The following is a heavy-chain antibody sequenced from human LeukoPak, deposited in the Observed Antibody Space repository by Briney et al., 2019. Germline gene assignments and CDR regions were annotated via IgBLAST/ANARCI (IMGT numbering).Heavy chain of an antibody. CDR2: ISAYGHT. J-gene: IGHJ4*02. CDR1: GXXXXXXX. CDR3: ARETASGYLGFDF. D-gene: IGHD3-3*01. Sequence: ASVKVSCTTSGXXXXXXXXXXXXXXPXXXXXXMGWISAYGHTKLARNLQARVTVTIDTSTTTAYMELRSLSSDDTAVYFCARETASGYLGFDFWGQGTLVTVSS. V-gene: IGHV1-18*01.